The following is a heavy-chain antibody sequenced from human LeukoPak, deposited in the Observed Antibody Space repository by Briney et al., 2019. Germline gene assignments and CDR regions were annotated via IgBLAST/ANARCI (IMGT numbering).Heavy chain of an antibody. CDR2: ISSRSSYI. J-gene: IGHJ4*02. V-gene: IGHV3-21*01. CDR3: AREAYYYGSGIGEY. Sequence: GGSLRLSCAASGFTFSSYSMDWVRQAPGKGLEWVSSISSRSSYIYYADSVKGRFTISRDNAKNSLYLQMNSLRAEDTAVYYCAREAYYYGSGIGEYWGQGTLVTVSS. CDR1: GFTFSSYS. D-gene: IGHD3-10*01.